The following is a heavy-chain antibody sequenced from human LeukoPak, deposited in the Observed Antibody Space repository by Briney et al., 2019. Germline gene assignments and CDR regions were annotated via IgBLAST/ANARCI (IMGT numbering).Heavy chain of an antibody. CDR3: ARAGRVAASGWGRHFDL. CDR1: GFTFSSYE. V-gene: IGHV3-48*03. D-gene: IGHD3-10*01. CDR2: ISSSGGTM. Sequence: PGGSLRLSCAASGFTFSSYEMNWVRQAPARGLEWLSYISSSGGTMYYADSVKGRFTISRDNAKNSLYLQMSSLRVEDTAVYYWARAGRVAASGWGRHFDLWGRGTLVTVSS. J-gene: IGHJ2*01.